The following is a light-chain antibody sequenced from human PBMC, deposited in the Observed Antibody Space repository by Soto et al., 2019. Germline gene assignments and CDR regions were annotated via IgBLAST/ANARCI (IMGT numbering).Light chain of an antibody. CDR1: QSVSSSY. J-gene: IGKJ1*01. V-gene: IGKV3D-7*01. CDR3: QHYNSYSEA. CDR2: GAS. Sequence: PGERVALSFRASQSVSSSYLTWYQQKPGQAPRLLIYGASTRATGIPARFSGSGSGTEFTLTISSLQPDDFATYYCQHYNSYSEAFGQGTKVDIK.